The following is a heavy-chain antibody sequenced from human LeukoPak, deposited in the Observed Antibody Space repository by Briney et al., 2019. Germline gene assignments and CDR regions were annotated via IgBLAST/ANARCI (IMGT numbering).Heavy chain of an antibody. CDR2: FSYNVHS. CDR3: ARVSVAGTGPDY. D-gene: IGHD6-13*01. J-gene: IGHJ4*02. CDR1: GGSVSSSNYY. V-gene: IGHV4-61*01. Sequence: SETLSLTCTVSGGSVSSSNYYWSWIRQPPGKGLEWVGFFSYNVHSDYNPSLESRVTISVDTSKNQFSLRLSSVTAADTAIYYCARVSVAGTGPDYWGQGTQVTVSS.